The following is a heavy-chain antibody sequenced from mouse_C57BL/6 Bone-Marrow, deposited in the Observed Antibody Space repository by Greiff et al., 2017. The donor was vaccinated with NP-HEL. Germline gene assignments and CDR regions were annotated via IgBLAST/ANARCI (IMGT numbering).Heavy chain of an antibody. CDR3: AKDYYGSSYGFAY. V-gene: IGHV1-53*01. J-gene: IGHJ3*01. D-gene: IGHD1-1*01. CDR1: GYTFTSYW. Sequence: QVQLKESGTELVKPGASVKLSCKASGYTFTSYWMHWVKQRPGQGLEWIGNINPSNGGTNYNEKFKSKATLTVDKSSSTAYMQLSSLTSEDSAVYYCAKDYYGSSYGFAYWGQGTLVTVSA. CDR2: INPSNGGT.